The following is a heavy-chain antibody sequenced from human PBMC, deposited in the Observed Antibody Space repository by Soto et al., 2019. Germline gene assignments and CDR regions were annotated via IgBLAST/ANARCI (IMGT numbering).Heavy chain of an antibody. D-gene: IGHD5-18*01. J-gene: IGHJ4*02. Sequence: ASVKVSCKASGYTFTRYTMNWVRQAPGQRLEWMGWINPDNGNTKSSQKFQDRVIITRDTSASTAYMDLSSLRSEDTAVYYCAKDIVRYTYGACDYWGQGALVTVSS. V-gene: IGHV1-3*01. CDR2: INPDNGNT. CDR3: AKDIVRYTYGACDY. CDR1: GYTFTRYT.